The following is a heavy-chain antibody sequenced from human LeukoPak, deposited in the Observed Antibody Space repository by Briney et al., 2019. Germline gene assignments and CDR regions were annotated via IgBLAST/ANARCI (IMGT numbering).Heavy chain of an antibody. CDR2: MFYSGST. Sequence: SETLPLTCTVSGGPISSYYWSWIRQPPGKGLEWIGYMFYSGSTYYNPSLKSRVTISVDTSKNQFSLKLSSVTAADTAVYYCARDHTGIHDAFDIWGQGTMVTVSS. CDR3: ARDHTGIHDAFDI. D-gene: IGHD6-13*01. J-gene: IGHJ3*02. CDR1: GGPISSYY. V-gene: IGHV4-59*12.